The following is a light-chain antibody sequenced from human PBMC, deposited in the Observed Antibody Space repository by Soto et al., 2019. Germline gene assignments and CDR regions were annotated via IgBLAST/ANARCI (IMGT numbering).Light chain of an antibody. CDR3: AAWDDSLNGHV. V-gene: IGLV1-44*01. CDR1: SSNIGSNT. CDR2: SNN. Sequence: QSVLTQPPSASGTPGQRVTISCSGSSSNIGSNTVNWYQQLPGTAPKLLIYSNNQRPSGVPDRFSGSKSGTSASLAISGLQSEDEADYYCAAWDDSLNGHVFGTGTKATVL. J-gene: IGLJ1*01.